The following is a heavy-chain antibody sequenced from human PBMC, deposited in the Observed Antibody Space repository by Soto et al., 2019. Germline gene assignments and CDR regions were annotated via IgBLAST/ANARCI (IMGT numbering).Heavy chain of an antibody. CDR1: GFTFSSYS. D-gene: IGHD6-6*01. J-gene: IGHJ4*02. Sequence: GGSLRLSCAASGFTFSSYSMNWVRQAPGKGLEWVSSISSSSSYIYYADSVKGRFTISRDNAKNSLYLQMNSLRAEDTAVYYCARWRKYSSSSSHFFDYWGQGTLVTVSS. CDR2: ISSSSSYI. V-gene: IGHV3-21*01. CDR3: ARWRKYSSSSSHFFDY.